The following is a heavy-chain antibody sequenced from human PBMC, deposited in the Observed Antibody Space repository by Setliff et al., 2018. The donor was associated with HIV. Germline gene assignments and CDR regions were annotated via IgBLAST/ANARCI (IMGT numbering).Heavy chain of an antibody. D-gene: IGHD2-15*01. V-gene: IGHV4-59*08. J-gene: IGHJ4*02. CDR2: IHYSGTS. CDR3: ARQAWHSGRNGYFVDY. CDR1: GDLINNHN. Sequence: PSETLSLTCTVSGDLINNHNWNWIRQSPEKGLEWLGNIHYSGTSNYNSSLKSRIVISLDTSKKQFSLHFYSVTAADTAVYYCARQAWHSGRNGYFVDYWGQGTLVTVSS.